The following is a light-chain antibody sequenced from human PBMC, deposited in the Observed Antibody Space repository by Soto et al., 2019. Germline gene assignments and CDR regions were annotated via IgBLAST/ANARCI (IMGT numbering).Light chain of an antibody. Sequence: DILLSISQSSLSAAVGERVDIACRATQGVDSSLAWYQQKPGKAPKLLIYAASNLQSGVPSRFSGRGSGTDFTRIMCRLQPEDVATYYGQHVPDYPLTFGQGTRLEIK. CDR3: QHVPDYPLT. CDR1: QGVDSS. J-gene: IGKJ5*01. V-gene: IGKV1-9*01. CDR2: AAS.